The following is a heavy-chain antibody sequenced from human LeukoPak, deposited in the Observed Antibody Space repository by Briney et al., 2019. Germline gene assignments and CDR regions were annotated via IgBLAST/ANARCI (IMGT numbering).Heavy chain of an antibody. CDR1: GYTFTSYY. CDR3: ARVIVVVPAVYGMDV. J-gene: IGHJ6*02. CDR2: INPSGGST. V-gene: IGHV1-46*01. Sequence: ASVKVSCKASGYTFTSYYMHWVRQAPGQGLEWMGIINPSGGSTSYAQKFQGRVTVTRDTSTSTVYMELSSLRSEDTAVYYCARVIVVVPAVYGMDVWGQGTTVTVSS. D-gene: IGHD2-2*01.